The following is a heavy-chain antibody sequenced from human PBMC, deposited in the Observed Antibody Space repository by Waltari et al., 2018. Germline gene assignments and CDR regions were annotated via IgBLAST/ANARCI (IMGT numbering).Heavy chain of an antibody. V-gene: IGHV1-24*01. D-gene: IGHD6-19*01. Sequence: QVQLVQSGAEVKKPGASVKVSCKVSGYTLTELSMHWVRQAPGKGLEWMGGFDPEDGETIYAQKFQGRVTMTEDISTDTAYMELSSLRSEDTAVYYCATDYKSSGWGYWYFDLWGRGTLVTVSS. J-gene: IGHJ2*01. CDR2: FDPEDGET. CDR1: GYTLTELS. CDR3: ATDYKSSGWGYWYFDL.